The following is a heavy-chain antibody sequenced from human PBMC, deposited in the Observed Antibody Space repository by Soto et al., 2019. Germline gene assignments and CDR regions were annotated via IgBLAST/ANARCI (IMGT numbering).Heavy chain of an antibody. V-gene: IGHV4-61*08. Sequence: QVQLQESGPGLVKPSETLSLTCTVSGASLSSGGYYWSWIRQPPGKGLVCIGYIFYTGSTNYNPSLKSRVSISVDTSKNKFSLKQSSVTAADTAVYYCARGRYYYDTTGFPNLDYWGQGTLVTVSS. D-gene: IGHD3-22*01. CDR3: ARGRYYYDTTGFPNLDY. J-gene: IGHJ4*02. CDR1: GASLSSGGYY. CDR2: IFYTGST.